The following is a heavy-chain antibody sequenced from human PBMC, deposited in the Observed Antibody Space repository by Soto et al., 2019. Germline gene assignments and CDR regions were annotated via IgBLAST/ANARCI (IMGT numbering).Heavy chain of an antibody. D-gene: IGHD3-9*01. V-gene: IGHV3-23*01. CDR1: GFTFSSYA. Sequence: EVQLLESGGGLVQPGGSLRLSCAASGFTFSSYAMSWVRQAPGKGPEWVSAISGSGGSTYYADSVKGRFTISRDNPKNTLYLQMNSLRAEDTAVYYCANVGDYDILTGYLDYWGQGTLVTVSS. J-gene: IGHJ4*02. CDR2: ISGSGGST. CDR3: ANVGDYDILTGYLDY.